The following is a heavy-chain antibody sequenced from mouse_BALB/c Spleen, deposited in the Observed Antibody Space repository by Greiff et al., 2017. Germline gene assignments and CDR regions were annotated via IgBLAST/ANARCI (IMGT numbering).Heavy chain of an antibody. D-gene: IGHD3-3*01. Sequence: EVQVVESGGGLVQPGGSLKLSCAASGFTFSSYTMSWVRQTPEKRLEWVAYISNGGGSTYYPDTVKGRFTISRDNAKNTLYLQMSSLKSEDTAMYYCAREGTKDWGQGTLVTVSA. CDR1: GFTFSSYT. CDR2: ISNGGGST. CDR3: AREGTKD. J-gene: IGHJ3*01. V-gene: IGHV5-12-2*01.